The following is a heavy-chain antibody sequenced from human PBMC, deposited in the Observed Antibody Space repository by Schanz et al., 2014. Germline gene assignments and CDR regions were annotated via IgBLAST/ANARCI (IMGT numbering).Heavy chain of an antibody. CDR3: AKDRQNRVNRVGYYYGMDV. Sequence: VQLEESGGGLVQPGRSLRLSCAASGFTFDDYAMHWVRQAPGKGLEWVSGISWNSGSIGYADSVKGRFTISRDDAKNSLYLQMNSLRAEDTALYYCAKDRQNRVNRVGYYYGMDVWGQGTTVTVSS. D-gene: IGHD3-16*01. CDR2: ISWNSGSI. CDR1: GFTFDDYA. V-gene: IGHV3-9*01. J-gene: IGHJ6*02.